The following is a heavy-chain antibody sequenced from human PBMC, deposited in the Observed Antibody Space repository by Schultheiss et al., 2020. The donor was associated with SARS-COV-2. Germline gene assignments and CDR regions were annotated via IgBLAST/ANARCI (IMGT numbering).Heavy chain of an antibody. D-gene: IGHD2-21*02. CDR1: GFTFSSYA. CDR2: ISGSGGST. J-gene: IGHJ4*02. CDR3: ARTYCGGDCYFPRDTGRDY. Sequence: GGSLRLSCAASGFTFSSYAMSWVRQAPGKGLEWVSAISGSGGSTYYADSVKGRFTISRDNAKNSLYLQMNSLRAEDTAVYYCARTYCGGDCYFPRDTGRDYWGQGTLVTVSS. V-gene: IGHV3-23*01.